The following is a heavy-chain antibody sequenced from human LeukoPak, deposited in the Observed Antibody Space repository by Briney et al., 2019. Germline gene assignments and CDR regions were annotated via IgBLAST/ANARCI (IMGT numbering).Heavy chain of an antibody. V-gene: IGHV3-66*01. J-gene: IGHJ4*02. CDR3: ARDKTRYFDFS. D-gene: IGHD3-9*01. CDR2: IYSGGST. Sequence: GGSLRLSCAASGFTVSSNYMSWVRQAPGKGLERVSVIYSGGSTYYADSVKGRFTISRDNSKNTLYLQMNSLRAEDTAVYYCARDKTRYFDFSGGQGTLVTVSS. CDR1: GFTVSSNY.